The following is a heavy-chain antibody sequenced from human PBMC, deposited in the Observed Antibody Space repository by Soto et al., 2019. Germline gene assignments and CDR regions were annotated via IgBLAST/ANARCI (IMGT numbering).Heavy chain of an antibody. CDR1: GYIFTRYY. CDR3: SRVDPGETSPFDH. Sequence: GSSVKVSCKASGYIFTRYYIHWVRQAPGQGLEWMGWINPFDGSRMFAQSFQGRVTMTRDTSTNTVYMEVSSLRSEDTAVYYCSRVDPGETSPFDHWGQGTLVTVSS. V-gene: IGHV1-46*03. D-gene: IGHD3-10*01. CDR2: INPFDGSR. J-gene: IGHJ4*02.